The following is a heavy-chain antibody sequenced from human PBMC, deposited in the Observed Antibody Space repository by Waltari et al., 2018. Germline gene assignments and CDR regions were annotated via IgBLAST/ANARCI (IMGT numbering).Heavy chain of an antibody. CDR3: AKDLILGIDY. V-gene: IGHV3-23*04. Sequence: EVQLVESGGGSVQPGGSLKLSCAASGFTFSLQAMTWVREAPGKGLEWLSCISASGGTTYYSDSVKGRFTISRDNSKNTLDLQMNSLRVEDTAVYYCAKDLILGIDYWGQGTLVTVSS. D-gene: IGHD1-26*01. CDR2: ISASGGTT. CDR1: GFTFSLQA. J-gene: IGHJ4*02.